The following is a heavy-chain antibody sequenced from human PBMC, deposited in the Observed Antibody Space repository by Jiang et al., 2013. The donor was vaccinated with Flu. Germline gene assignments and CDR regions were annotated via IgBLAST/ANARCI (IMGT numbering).Heavy chain of an antibody. J-gene: IGHJ4*02. CDR1: GFIFKNFA. V-gene: IGHV3-23*01. Sequence: SGGDLVSPGGSSETLLFYSGFIFKNFAMSWVRQAPGKGLEWVSVISGSAGSSSYADSVKGRFTVSRDRSTNTLFLEMNNLRPEDTGMYYCARVSGPRTFGRWLLLPYFFDYWGQGTLVTVSS. CDR2: ISGSAGSS. D-gene: IGHD3-10*01. CDR3: ARVSGPRTFGRWLLLPYFFDY.